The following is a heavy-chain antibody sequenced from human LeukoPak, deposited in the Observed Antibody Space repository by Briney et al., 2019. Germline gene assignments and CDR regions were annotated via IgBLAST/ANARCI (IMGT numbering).Heavy chain of an antibody. V-gene: IGHV3-30*18. CDR3: AKSRTYYDILTGYSPRGYYYGMDV. J-gene: IGHJ6*02. CDR2: ISYDGGNK. Sequence: GGSLRLSCAASGFTFSSYGMHWVRQAPGKGLEWVAVISYDGGNKYYADSVKGRFTISRDNSKNTLYLQMNSLRAEDTAVYYCAKSRTYYDILTGYSPRGYYYGMDVWGQGTTVTVSS. D-gene: IGHD3-9*01. CDR1: GFTFSSYG.